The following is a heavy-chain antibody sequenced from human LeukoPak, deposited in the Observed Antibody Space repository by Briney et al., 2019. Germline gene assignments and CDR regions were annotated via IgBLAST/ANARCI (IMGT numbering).Heavy chain of an antibody. D-gene: IGHD6-6*01. V-gene: IGHV4-30-2*01. CDR2: IYHSGST. J-gene: IGHJ4*02. Sequence: SETLSLTCTVSGGSISSGGYYWSWIRQPPGKGLEWIGYIYHSGSTYYNPSLKSRVTISVDRSKNQFSLKLSSVTAADTAVYYCARQSIAAPTDYWGQGTLVTVSS. CDR3: ARQSIAAPTDY. CDR1: GGSISSGGYY.